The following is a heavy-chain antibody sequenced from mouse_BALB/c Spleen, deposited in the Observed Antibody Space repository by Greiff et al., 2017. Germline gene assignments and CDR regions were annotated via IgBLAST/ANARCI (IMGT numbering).Heavy chain of an antibody. CDR1: GYTFTSYY. J-gene: IGHJ3*01. Sequence: VQLQQSGAELVKPGASVKLSCKASGYTFTSYYMYWVKQRPGQGLEWIGGINPSNGGTNFNEKFKSKATLTVDKSSSTAYMQLSSLTSEDSAVYYCTITTATAYWGQGTLVTVSA. V-gene: IGHV1S81*02. D-gene: IGHD1-2*01. CDR2: INPSNGGT. CDR3: TITTATAY.